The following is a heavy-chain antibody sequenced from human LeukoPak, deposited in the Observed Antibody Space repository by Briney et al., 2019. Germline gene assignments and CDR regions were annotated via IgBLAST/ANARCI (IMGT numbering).Heavy chain of an antibody. V-gene: IGHV1-18*01. CDR1: GYRFNSSG. J-gene: IGHJ4*02. CDR3: ARFGEFPDY. CDR2: ISAYNGNT. Sequence: ASVKVSCKASGYRFNSSGFSWVRQAPGQGLEWMGWISAYNGNTNYAQKVQGRVTMTTGTSTSTVYMELRSLRSDDTAVYYCARFGEFPDYWGQGTLVTVSS. D-gene: IGHD3-10*01.